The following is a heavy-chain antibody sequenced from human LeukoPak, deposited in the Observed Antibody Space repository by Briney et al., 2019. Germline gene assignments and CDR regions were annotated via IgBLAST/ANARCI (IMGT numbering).Heavy chain of an antibody. V-gene: IGHV1-18*01. J-gene: IGHJ4*02. CDR2: ISAYNGNT. CDR3: AREIPAAGTVAFDY. CDR1: DYTFTIYG. D-gene: IGHD6-13*01. Sequence: ASVKVTCKASDYTFTIYGISWVRQAPGQGPGWMGWISAYNGNTNYAQKLQDRVTMTTDTSTSTAYMELRSLRSDDTAVYYCAREIPAAGTVAFDYWGQGTLVTVSS.